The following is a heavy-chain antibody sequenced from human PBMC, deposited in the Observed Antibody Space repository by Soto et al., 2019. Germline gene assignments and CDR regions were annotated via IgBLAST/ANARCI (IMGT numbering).Heavy chain of an antibody. V-gene: IGHV3-23*01. CDR1: GFTFNSYA. CDR2: VSGLGASS. D-gene: IGHD6-6*01. Sequence: GGSLRLSCAASGFTFNSYAMSWVRQAPGKGLEWVSAVSGLGASSYYADSVRGRFTISRDNSKNTLYLQMNSLRAEDTAVYYCAKLSQYSSSYYFNAWGQGTLVTVS. J-gene: IGHJ4*02. CDR3: AKLSQYSSSYYFNA.